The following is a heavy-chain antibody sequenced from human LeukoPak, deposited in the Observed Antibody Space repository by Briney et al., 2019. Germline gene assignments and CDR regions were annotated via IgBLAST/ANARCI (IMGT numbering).Heavy chain of an antibody. J-gene: IGHJ4*02. Sequence: SETLSLTCAVYGGSFSGYYWSWIRQPPGKGLEWIGEINRSGSTNYNPSLKSRVTISVDTSKNQFSLKLSSVTAADTAVYYCARGGHGYCSGGSCYSGGVGYYFDYWGQGTLVTVSS. D-gene: IGHD2-15*01. CDR2: INRSGST. V-gene: IGHV4-34*01. CDR1: GGSFSGYY. CDR3: ARGGHGYCSGGSCYSGGVGYYFDY.